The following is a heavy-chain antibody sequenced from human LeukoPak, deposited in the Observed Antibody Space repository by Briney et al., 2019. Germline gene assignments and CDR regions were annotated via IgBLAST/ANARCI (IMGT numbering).Heavy chain of an antibody. CDR3: ARNPSGYDLLYFDY. CDR2: TTGGLSST. D-gene: IGHD5-12*01. CDR1: GFTFSSYV. J-gene: IGHJ4*02. V-gene: IGHV3-23*01. Sequence: TGGSLRLSCAASGFTFSSYVMSWVRQAPGKGLQWVSSTTGGLSSTHYYADSVRGRFTISRDNSKNTLYLQMNSLRAEDTAVYYCARNPSGYDLLYFDYWGQGTLVTVSS.